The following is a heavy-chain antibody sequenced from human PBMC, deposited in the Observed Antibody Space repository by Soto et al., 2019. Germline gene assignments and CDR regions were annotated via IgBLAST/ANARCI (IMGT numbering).Heavy chain of an antibody. CDR2: IYYSGST. J-gene: IGHJ4*02. Sequence: QVQLQESGPGLVKPSETLSLTCTVSGGSISSYYWSWIRQPPGKGLEWIGYIYYSGSTNYNPSLKSRVTISVDTSKNQFSLKLSSVTAADTAVYYCARVQTAGPLEYWGQGTLVTVSS. CDR1: GGSISSYY. V-gene: IGHV4-59*01. CDR3: ARVQTAGPLEY. D-gene: IGHD2-21*02.